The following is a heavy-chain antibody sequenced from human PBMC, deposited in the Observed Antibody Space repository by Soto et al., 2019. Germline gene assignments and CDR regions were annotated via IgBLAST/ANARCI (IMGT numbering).Heavy chain of an antibody. V-gene: IGHV3-53*01. J-gene: IGHJ6*02. D-gene: IGHD5-18*01. CDR3: AKDGGYSYGYSPRYYYGMDV. Sequence: PGGSLRLSCAASGFTVSSNYMSWVRQAPGKGLEWVSVIYSGGSTYYADSVKGRFTISRDNAKNSLYLQMNSLRAEDTAVYYCAKDGGYSYGYSPRYYYGMDVWGQGTTVTVSS. CDR1: GFTVSSNY. CDR2: IYSGGST.